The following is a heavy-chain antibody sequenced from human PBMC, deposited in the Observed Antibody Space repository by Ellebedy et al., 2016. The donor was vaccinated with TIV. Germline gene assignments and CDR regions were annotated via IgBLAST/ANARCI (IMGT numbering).Heavy chain of an antibody. D-gene: IGHD3-10*01. V-gene: IGHV3-33*01. Sequence: GESLKISCAASGFTFSSYGMHWVRQAPGKGLEWVAVIWYDGSNKYYADSVKGRFTISRDNSKNTLYLQMNSLRAEDTAVYYCARDGGGFGELSGYFDYWGQGTLVTVSS. CDR1: GFTFSSYG. CDR3: ARDGGGFGELSGYFDY. CDR2: IWYDGSNK. J-gene: IGHJ4*02.